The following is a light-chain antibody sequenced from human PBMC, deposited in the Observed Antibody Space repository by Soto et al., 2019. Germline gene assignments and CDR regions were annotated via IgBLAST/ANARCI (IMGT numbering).Light chain of an antibody. Sequence: EIVFTPSPGTLSLSPGERATLSGRASQSVSSSYLAWYQQKPGQAPRLLIYGASSRATGIPDRFSGSGSGTDFTLNISSLETEDFAVYYCKQYGSSPGTFGQGTKVDIK. CDR3: KQYGSSPGT. J-gene: IGKJ1*01. CDR2: GAS. CDR1: QSVSSSY. V-gene: IGKV3-20*01.